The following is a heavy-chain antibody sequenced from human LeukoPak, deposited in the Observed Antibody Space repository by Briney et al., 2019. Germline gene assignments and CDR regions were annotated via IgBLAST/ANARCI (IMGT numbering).Heavy chain of an antibody. D-gene: IGHD6-13*01. CDR1: GFTFDDYA. CDR3: AKDIGSSSWYLGN. V-gene: IGHV3-9*01. CDR2: ISWNSGKI. Sequence: GGSLRPSCGASGFTFDDYAMHWVRQAPGKGLEWVSGISWNSGKINYADSVKGRFTISRDNAKNSLYLEMNSLRAGDTALYYCAKDIGSSSWYLGNWGQGTLVTVSS. J-gene: IGHJ4*02.